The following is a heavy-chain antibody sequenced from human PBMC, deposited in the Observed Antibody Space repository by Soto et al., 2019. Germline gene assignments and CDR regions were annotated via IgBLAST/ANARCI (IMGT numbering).Heavy chain of an antibody. CDR2: IIPILDTT. D-gene: IGHD2-15*01. J-gene: IGHJ5*02. V-gene: IGHV1-69*01. Sequence: QVQLVQSGAEVKKPGSSVKVSCETSGGTFRSYAISWVRQAPGPGLEWMGGIIPILDTTNYAQKFQGRVTISEDGSTKTAYMELGSLRSEDTAVYYCARGVPDAVGSAFNWFDPWGQGYLVSVSS. CDR3: ARGVPDAVGSAFNWFDP. CDR1: GGTFRSYA.